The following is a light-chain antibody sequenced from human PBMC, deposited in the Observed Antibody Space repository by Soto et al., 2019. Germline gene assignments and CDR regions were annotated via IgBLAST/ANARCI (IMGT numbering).Light chain of an antibody. J-gene: IGLJ2*01. Sequence: QAVVTQPASVSGSPGQSINISCTGTSSDVGGYNYVTWYQQHPGKVPKLMIYDVSNRPSGVSNRFSGSKSGNTASLTISGLQAEDEADYYCSSYSSSSILVFGGGTKVTVL. CDR1: SSDVGGYNY. CDR3: SSYSSSSILV. CDR2: DVS. V-gene: IGLV2-14*01.